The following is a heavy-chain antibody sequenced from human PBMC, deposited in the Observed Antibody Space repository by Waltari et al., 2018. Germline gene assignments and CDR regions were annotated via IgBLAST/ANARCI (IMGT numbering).Heavy chain of an antibody. J-gene: IGHJ4*02. V-gene: IGHV3-9*01. CDR2: ISWNNGNI. D-gene: IGHD6-13*01. CDR1: GFTFDDYA. CDR3: ARGSSWYVKDY. Sequence: EVQLVESGGGLVQPGRSLRLSCAASGFTFDDYAMHWVRQAPGKGVECVSGISWNNGNIGYADSVKSRITISRDNAKNSLYLQMNSLRAEDTAVYYCARGSSWYVKDYWGQGTLVTVSS.